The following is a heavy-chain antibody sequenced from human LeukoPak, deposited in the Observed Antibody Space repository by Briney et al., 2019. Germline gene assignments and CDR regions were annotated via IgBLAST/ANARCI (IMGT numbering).Heavy chain of an antibody. Sequence: GGSLRLSCVASGFPFSSYWMTWVRQAPGKGLEWVANIKQDGSKKSYVDSVKGRFAISRDNAKNSLYLQMNSLRAEDTAIYYCTRVGYIDEGIDYWGQGTLVTVSS. V-gene: IGHV3-7*04. CDR3: TRVGYIDEGIDY. CDR1: GFPFSSYW. J-gene: IGHJ4*02. D-gene: IGHD5-24*01. CDR2: IKQDGSKK.